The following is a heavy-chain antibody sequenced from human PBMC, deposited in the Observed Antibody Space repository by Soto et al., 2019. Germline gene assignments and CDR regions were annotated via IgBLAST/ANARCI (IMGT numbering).Heavy chain of an antibody. CDR1: GGSISSSSYY. D-gene: IGHD5-18*01. Sequence: SETLSLTCTVSGGSISSSSYYWGWIRQPPGKGLEWIGYIHYSGNTYSNPSLESRVTISVDTSKNQFSLQLYSVTAADTAVYYCARTITGYSLNFDYWGQGTLVTVSS. CDR2: IHYSGNT. V-gene: IGHV4-31*03. J-gene: IGHJ4*02. CDR3: ARTITGYSLNFDY.